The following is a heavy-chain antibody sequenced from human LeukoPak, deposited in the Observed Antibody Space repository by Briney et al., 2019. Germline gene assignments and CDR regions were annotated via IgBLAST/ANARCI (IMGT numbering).Heavy chain of an antibody. CDR2: ISGSGGST. J-gene: IGHJ4*02. D-gene: IGHD3-3*01. Sequence: GGSLRLSCAASGFTFSSYAMSWVRQASGKGLEWVSAISGSGGSTYYADSVKGRFTISRDNSKNTLYLQMNSLRAEDTAVYYCAKSGDFWSGASFDYWGQGTLVTVSS. CDR3: AKSGDFWSGASFDY. V-gene: IGHV3-23*01. CDR1: GFTFSSYA.